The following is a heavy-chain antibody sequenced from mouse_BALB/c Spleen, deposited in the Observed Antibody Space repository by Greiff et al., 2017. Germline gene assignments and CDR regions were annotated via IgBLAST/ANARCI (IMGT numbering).Heavy chain of an antibody. CDR2: IYPGSGNT. Sequence: VQRVESGPELVKPGASVKISCKASGYTFTDYYINWVKQKPGQGLEWIGWIYPGSGNTKYNEKFKGKATLTVDTSSSTAYMQLSSLTSEDTAVYFCARGRYDGSPWFAYWGQGTLVTVSA. CDR3: ARGRYDGSPWFAY. CDR1: GYTFTDYY. V-gene: IGHV1-84*02. D-gene: IGHD2-3*01. J-gene: IGHJ3*01.